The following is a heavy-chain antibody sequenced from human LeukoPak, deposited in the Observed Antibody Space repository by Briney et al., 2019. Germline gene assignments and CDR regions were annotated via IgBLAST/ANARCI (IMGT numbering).Heavy chain of an antibody. D-gene: IGHD3-22*01. J-gene: IGHJ5*02. Sequence: GGSLRLSCATSGFTFSKAWMNWVRQAPGKGLEWVGRIRSNSDGGTIDYAAPVKGRFALSRDDSKNTLYLQMNSLQTEDTAVYYCATDFYDTTWGQGTLVTVSS. CDR3: ATDFYDTT. CDR2: IRSNSDGGTI. V-gene: IGHV3-15*07. CDR1: GFTFSKAW.